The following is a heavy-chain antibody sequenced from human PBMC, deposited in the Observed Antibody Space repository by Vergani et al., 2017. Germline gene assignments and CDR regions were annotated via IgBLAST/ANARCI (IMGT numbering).Heavy chain of an antibody. V-gene: IGHV4-34*01. CDR3: AGGRGRVVVTLKGWFDP. CDR1: GGSFSGYY. J-gene: IGHJ5*02. CDR2: INHSGST. D-gene: IGHD2-21*02. Sequence: QVQLQQWGAGLLKPSETLSLTCAVYGGSFSGYYWSWIRQPPGKGLGWIGEINHSGSTNYTPSLTVRVTISVDTSKNQCALKLSSVTAADTAVYYCAGGRGRVVVTLKGWFDPWGQGTLVTVSS.